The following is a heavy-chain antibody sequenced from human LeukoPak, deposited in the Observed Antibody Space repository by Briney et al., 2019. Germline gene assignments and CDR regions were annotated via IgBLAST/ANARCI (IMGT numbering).Heavy chain of an antibody. CDR1: GFTVITND. CDR2: LYSDGNT. V-gene: IGHV3-53*01. J-gene: IGHJ4*02. CDR3: ARGVEPLAANTLAY. Sequence: GGSLRLSCAASGFTVITNDMTWVRQAPGKGLEWVSVLYSDGNTKYADSVQGRFTISRDNFKNTLYLEMNSLSPDDTAVYYCARGVEPLAANTLAYWGQGTLVTVSS. D-gene: IGHD1-14*01.